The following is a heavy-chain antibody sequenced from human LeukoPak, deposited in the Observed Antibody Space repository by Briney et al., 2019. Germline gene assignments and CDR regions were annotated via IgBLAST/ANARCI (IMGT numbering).Heavy chain of an antibody. Sequence: ASVKVSCKASGYTFTSYGISWVRQAPGQGLEWMGWISTYNGHTIYAQKLQGRVTMTTDTSTSTAYMELRSLRSDDTAVYYCARESDSSGYYSATDYWGQGTLVTVSS. D-gene: IGHD3-22*01. J-gene: IGHJ4*02. CDR3: ARESDSSGYYSATDY. CDR2: ISTYNGHT. V-gene: IGHV1-18*01. CDR1: GYTFTSYG.